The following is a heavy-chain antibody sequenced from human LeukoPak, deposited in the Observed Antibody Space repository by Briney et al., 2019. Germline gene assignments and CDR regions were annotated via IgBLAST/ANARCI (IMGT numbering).Heavy chain of an antibody. CDR2: IIPIFGTA. D-gene: IGHD5-24*01. Sequence: ASVKVSCKASGGTFTSYAISWVRQAPGQGLEWRGGIIPIFGTANYAQKFQGRVTITTDESTSTAYMELSSLRSEDTAVYYCARRSTERWLQRRGIDAFDIWGQGTMVTVSS. J-gene: IGHJ3*02. V-gene: IGHV1-69*05. CDR3: ARRSTERWLQRRGIDAFDI. CDR1: GGTFTSYA.